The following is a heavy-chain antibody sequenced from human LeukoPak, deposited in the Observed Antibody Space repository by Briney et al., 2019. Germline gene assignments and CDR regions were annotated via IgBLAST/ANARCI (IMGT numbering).Heavy chain of an antibody. Sequence: ASVKVSCKVSGYTLTELSMHWVRQAPGKGLEWMGGFDPEDGETIYAQKFQGRVTTTEDTSTDTAYMELSSLRSEDTAVYYCATEGPVAGMRKFDYWGQGTLVTVSS. CDR2: FDPEDGET. J-gene: IGHJ4*02. D-gene: IGHD6-19*01. V-gene: IGHV1-24*01. CDR1: GYTLTELS. CDR3: ATEGPVAGMRKFDY.